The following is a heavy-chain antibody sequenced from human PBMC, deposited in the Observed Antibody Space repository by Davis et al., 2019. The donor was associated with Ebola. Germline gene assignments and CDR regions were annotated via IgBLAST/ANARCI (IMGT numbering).Heavy chain of an antibody. D-gene: IGHD6-13*01. CDR2: IYSGGST. J-gene: IGHJ4*02. CDR3: AGGGYSSSCHDY. V-gene: IGHV3-53*04. Sequence: GESLKISCAASGFTVSSNYMSWVRQAPGKGLEWVSVIYSGGSTYYADSVKGRFTISRHNSKNTLYLQMNSLRAEDTAVYYCAGGGYSSSCHDYWGQGTLVTVSS. CDR1: GFTVSSNY.